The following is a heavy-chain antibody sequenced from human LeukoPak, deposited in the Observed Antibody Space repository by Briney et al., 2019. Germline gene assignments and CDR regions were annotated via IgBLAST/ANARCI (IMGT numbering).Heavy chain of an antibody. CDR2: INHSGST. D-gene: IGHD6-19*01. J-gene: IGHJ3*02. Sequence: SETLSLTCAVYGGSFSGYYWSWIRQPPGKGLEWIEEINHSGSTNYNPSLKSRVTISVDTSKNQFSLKLSSVTAADTAVYYCANFLKRSSGWQRGIDIWGQGTMVTVSS. CDR3: ANFLKRSSGWQRGIDI. CDR1: GGSFSGYY. V-gene: IGHV4-34*01.